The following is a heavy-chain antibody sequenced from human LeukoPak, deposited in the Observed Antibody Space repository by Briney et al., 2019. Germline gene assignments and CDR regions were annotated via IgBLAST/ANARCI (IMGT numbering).Heavy chain of an antibody. CDR1: GGSISSYY. Sequence: PSETLSLTRTVSGGSISSYYWSWIRQPPGKGLEWIGYIYYSGSTNYNPSLKSRVTISVDTSKNQFSLKLSSVTAADTAVYYCARAHPGGQFDYWGQGTLVTVSS. J-gene: IGHJ4*02. CDR2: IYYSGST. D-gene: IGHD3-10*01. V-gene: IGHV4-59*01. CDR3: ARAHPGGQFDY.